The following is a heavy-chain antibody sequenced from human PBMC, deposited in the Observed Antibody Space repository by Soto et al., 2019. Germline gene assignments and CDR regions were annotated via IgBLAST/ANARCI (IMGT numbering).Heavy chain of an antibody. V-gene: IGHV3-23*01. CDR3: AKLELAASYYYYYMDV. Sequence: GGSLRLSCAASGFTFSSYAMSWVRQAPGKGLEWVSAISGSGGSTYYADSVKGRFTISRDNSKNTLYLQMNSLRAEDTAVYYCAKLELAASYYYYYMDVWGKGTTVTVSS. D-gene: IGHD6-25*01. CDR1: GFTFSSYA. J-gene: IGHJ6*03. CDR2: ISGSGGST.